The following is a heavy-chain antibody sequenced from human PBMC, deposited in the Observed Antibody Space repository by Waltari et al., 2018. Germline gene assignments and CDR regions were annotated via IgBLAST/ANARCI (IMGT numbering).Heavy chain of an antibody. J-gene: IGHJ6*02. CDR1: GFTFSRYW. CDR3: ARVATKTYSSPVPGRPYYYGMDV. Sequence: EEQLVESGGGLAQPGESLRLPCAASGFTFSRYWMDWVRQAPGKGLVWVSRISSDGSTITYADSVKGRFTISRDNAKNTLYVQMNRLRAEDTAVYYCARVATKTYSSPVPGRPYYYGMDVWGQGTTVTVSS. V-gene: IGHV3-74*01. D-gene: IGHD3-22*01. CDR2: ISSDGSTI.